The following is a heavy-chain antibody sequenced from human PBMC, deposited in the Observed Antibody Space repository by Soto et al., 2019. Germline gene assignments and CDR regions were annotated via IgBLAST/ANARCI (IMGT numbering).Heavy chain of an antibody. V-gene: IGHV6-1*01. CDR1: GDSVSSNSAA. CDR2: TYYRSKWYI. Sequence: QVQLQQSGPGLVKPSQTLSLTCDISGDSVSSNSAAWNWIRQTPSRGLEWLGRTYYRSKWYINYAVSVKSRITVNPDTCKNQFSLQSNSVTPEDTAVYYCARGSWDDVTGHYYMDVWGKGTTVTVSS. D-gene: IGHD1-1*01. CDR3: ARGSWDDVTGHYYMDV. J-gene: IGHJ6*03.